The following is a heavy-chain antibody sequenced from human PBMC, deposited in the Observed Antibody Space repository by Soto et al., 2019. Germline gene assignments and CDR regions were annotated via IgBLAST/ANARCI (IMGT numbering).Heavy chain of an antibody. Sequence: GGSLRLSCAASGFTSSSNYVSWVRQAPGKGLEWVSVIYSGGSTYFADPVKGRFTISRDNSKNTAFLQMNSLKTEDTAVYYCTRLDAPGDRALDIWGQGTMVTVSS. J-gene: IGHJ3*02. V-gene: IGHV3-66*04. CDR3: TRLDAPGDRALDI. CDR1: GFTSSSNY. CDR2: IYSGGST.